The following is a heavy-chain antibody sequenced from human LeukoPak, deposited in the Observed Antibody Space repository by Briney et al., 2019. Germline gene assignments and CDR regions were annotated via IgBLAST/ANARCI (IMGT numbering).Heavy chain of an antibody. CDR3: ARGRQDVTMIVVVMTAVSYYLDV. J-gene: IGHJ6*03. D-gene: IGHD3-22*01. V-gene: IGHV4-34*01. CDR2: MNHSGSP. CDR1: GGSFSGYY. Sequence: SETLSLTCAVYGGSFSGYYWTWTRHTTEKGLEWIGEMNHSGSPTYNPARKSRVTISVDTSKNQYPLELSSVPAADTAVYYCARGRQDVTMIVVVMTAVSYYLDVWGKGTTVTVS.